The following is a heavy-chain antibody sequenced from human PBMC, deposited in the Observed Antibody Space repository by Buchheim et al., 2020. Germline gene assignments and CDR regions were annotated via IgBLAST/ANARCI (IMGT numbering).Heavy chain of an antibody. CDR2: ISGSGGST. D-gene: IGHD2-2*01. CDR3: AKVDVGSTSFYYYYGMDV. CDR1: GFTFSSYA. J-gene: IGHJ6*02. Sequence: EVQLLESGGGLVQPGGSLRLSCAASGFTFSSYAMSWVRQAPGKGLEWVSAISGSGGSTYYADSVKGRLTISRDNSKNTLYLQMNSLRAEDTAVYYCAKVDVGSTSFYYYYGMDVWGQGTT. V-gene: IGHV3-23*01.